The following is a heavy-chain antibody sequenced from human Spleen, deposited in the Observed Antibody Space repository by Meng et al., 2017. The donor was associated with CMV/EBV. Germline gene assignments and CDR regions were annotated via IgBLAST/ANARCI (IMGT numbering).Heavy chain of an antibody. D-gene: IGHD4-17*01. J-gene: IGHJ4*02. CDR3: AKGLRPYGPFDY. V-gene: IGHV4-39*07. CDR1: GGSISSSSYY. Sequence: LQLQESGPGLVKPSETLSLTCTVSGGSISSSSYYWGWIRQPPGKGLEWIGSIYYSGSTYYNPSLKSRVTISVDTSKNQFSLKLSSVTAADTAVYYCAKGLRPYGPFDYWGQGTLVTVSS. CDR2: IYYSGST.